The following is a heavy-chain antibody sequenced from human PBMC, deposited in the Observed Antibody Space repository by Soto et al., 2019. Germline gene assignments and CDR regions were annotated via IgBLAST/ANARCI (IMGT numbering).Heavy chain of an antibody. V-gene: IGHV4-30-2*06. CDR1: GVSISSGGYS. J-gene: IGHJ6*02. Sequence: TLSLTCPVSGVSISSGGYSWPWIRQSPGKGLEWIGYTYQSGSAYYNPSLKSRVAISVDRSKNQFSLNLTSVTAADTAVYYCARDYYGMDVWGQGTTVTVS. CDR3: ARDYYGMDV. CDR2: TYQSGSA.